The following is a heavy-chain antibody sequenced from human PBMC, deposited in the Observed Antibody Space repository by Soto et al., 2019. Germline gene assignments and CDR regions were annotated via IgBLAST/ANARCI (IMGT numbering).Heavy chain of an antibody. CDR1: GFTFSSYA. CDR3: AKGFHIKFGTILPPWYFDY. J-gene: IGHJ4*02. Sequence: EVQLLESGGGLIQPGGSLRLSCAASGFTFSSYAMSWVRQAPGKGLEWVSSISGSDGITYYGDSVKGRFTISRDNSKNTLYLQTNSLRADDTAVYFCAKGFHIKFGTILPPWYFDYWGQGTLVTVSS. V-gene: IGHV3-23*01. D-gene: IGHD3-16*01. CDR2: ISGSDGIT.